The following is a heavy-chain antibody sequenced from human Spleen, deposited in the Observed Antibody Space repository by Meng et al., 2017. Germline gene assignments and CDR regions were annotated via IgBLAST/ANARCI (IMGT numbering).Heavy chain of an antibody. D-gene: IGHD3-10*01. V-gene: IGHV1-2*06. CDR1: GYTFTGYY. CDR3: VRGHRTVRGGRYYFDY. J-gene: IGHJ4*02. CDR2: INPNIGGT. Sequence: ASVKVSCKASGYTFTGYYMHWVRQAPGQGLEWMGRINPNIGGTNYAQKFQGRVTMTRDTSISTAYMELSSLRSEDTAVYYCVRGHRTVRGGRYYFDYWGQGTLVTVSS.